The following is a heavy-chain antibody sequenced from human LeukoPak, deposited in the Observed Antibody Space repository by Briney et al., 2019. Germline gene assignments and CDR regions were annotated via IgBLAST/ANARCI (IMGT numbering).Heavy chain of an antibody. CDR1: GFTFSSYG. D-gene: IGHD5-24*01. Sequence: PGGSLRLSCAASGFTFSSYGMHWVRQAPGKGLEWVAVISYDGSNKYYADSVKGRFTISRDSSKNTLYLQMNSLRAEDTAVYYCAKDTRQLAFDYWGQGTLVTVSS. V-gene: IGHV3-30*18. J-gene: IGHJ4*02. CDR2: ISYDGSNK. CDR3: AKDTRQLAFDY.